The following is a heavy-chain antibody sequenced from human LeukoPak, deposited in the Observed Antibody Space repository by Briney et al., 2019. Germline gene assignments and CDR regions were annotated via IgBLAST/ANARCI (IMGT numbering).Heavy chain of an antibody. V-gene: IGHV4-61*01. CDR1: GGSVSSGSYY. D-gene: IGHD1/OR15-1a*01. Sequence: SATLSLTCTVSGGSVSSGSYYWSWIRQPPGKGLEWIGYIYYSGRTNYNPSLESRVTISVDTSKNQFSLNLSSVTTADTAVYYCARDGEAGTLEIDYWGQGTLVTVSS. CDR3: ARDGEAGTLEIDY. CDR2: IYYSGRT. J-gene: IGHJ4*02.